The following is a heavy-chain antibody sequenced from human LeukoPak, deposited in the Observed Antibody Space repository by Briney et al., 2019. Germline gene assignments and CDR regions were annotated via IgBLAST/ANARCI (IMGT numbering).Heavy chain of an antibody. CDR1: GFSFSTYS. CDR3: AIITRRLERPIG. J-gene: IGHJ4*02. Sequence: GGSLRLSCAASGFSFSTYSMIWVRQAPGKGLEWVSSVSGTSEYIYYADSVRGRFTISRDNAKNSLYLQMNSLRAEDTAVFYCAIITRRLERPIGWGQGTLVTVSS. V-gene: IGHV3-21*01. D-gene: IGHD1-1*01. CDR2: VSGTSEYI.